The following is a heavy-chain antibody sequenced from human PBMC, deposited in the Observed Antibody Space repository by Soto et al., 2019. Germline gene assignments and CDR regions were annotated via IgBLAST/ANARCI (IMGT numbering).Heavy chain of an antibody. CDR3: ASHITMVRGVTTNYYGMDV. V-gene: IGHV1-18*01. CDR2: ISAYNGNT. Sequence: ASVKVSCKASGYTFTSYGISWVRQAPGQGLEWMGWISAYNGNTNYAQKLQGRVTMTTDTSTSTAYMELRSLRSDDTAVYYCASHITMVRGVTTNYYGMDVWGQGTTVTVSS. D-gene: IGHD3-10*01. CDR1: GYTFTSYG. J-gene: IGHJ6*02.